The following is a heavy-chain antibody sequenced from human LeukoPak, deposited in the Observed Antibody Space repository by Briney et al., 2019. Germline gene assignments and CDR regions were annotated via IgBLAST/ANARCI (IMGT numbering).Heavy chain of an antibody. CDR1: GYTFTSYY. CDR3: ARYGYYDFWSGYYPGSEGATYYFDY. V-gene: IGHV1-46*01. D-gene: IGHD3-3*01. Sequence: ASVKVSCKASGYTFTSYYMHWVRQAPGQGLEWMGIINPSGGSTNYAQKLQGRVTMTTDTSTSTAYMELRSLRSDDTAVYYCARYGYYDFWSGYYPGSEGATYYFDYWGQGTLVTVSS. CDR2: INPSGGST. J-gene: IGHJ4*02.